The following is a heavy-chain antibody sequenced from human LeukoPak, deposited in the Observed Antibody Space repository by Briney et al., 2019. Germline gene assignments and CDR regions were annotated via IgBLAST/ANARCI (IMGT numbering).Heavy chain of an antibody. J-gene: IGHJ6*03. CDR2: IRYNGNNQ. CDR3: AKDSAFYYIDV. V-gene: IGHV3-30*02. CDR1: GFTFSSYW. Sequence: QPGGSLRFSCAASGFTFSSYWMTWVRQAPGKGLEWVAFIRYNGNNQYYADSVKGRFTISRDNSKNTLYLQMNSLKGDDTAVYYCAKDSAFYYIDVWGKGTTVIISS. D-gene: IGHD3-10*01.